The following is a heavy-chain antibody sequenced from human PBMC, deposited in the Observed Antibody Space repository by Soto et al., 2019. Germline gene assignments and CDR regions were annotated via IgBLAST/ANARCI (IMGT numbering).Heavy chain of an antibody. J-gene: IGHJ4*02. Sequence: GVSLRLSCAASGFTFSSYAMSWVRQAPGKGLEWVSAISGSGGSTYYADSVKGRFTISRDNSKNTLYLQMNSLRAEDTAVYYCAKDRAIFGVVIPNPFDYWGQGTLVTVSS. V-gene: IGHV3-23*01. CDR2: ISGSGGST. D-gene: IGHD3-3*01. CDR3: AKDRAIFGVVIPNPFDY. CDR1: GFTFSSYA.